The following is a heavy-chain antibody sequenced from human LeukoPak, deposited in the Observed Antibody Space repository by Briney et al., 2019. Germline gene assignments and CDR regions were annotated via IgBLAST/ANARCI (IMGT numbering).Heavy chain of an antibody. V-gene: IGHV1-2*02. CDR1: GYTFTGYY. D-gene: IGHD6-13*01. CDR2: INPNSGGT. Sequence: ASVTVSCKASGYTFTGYYMHWVRQAPGQGLEWMGWINPNSGGTNYAQKFQGRVTMTRDTSISTAYMELSRLRSDDTAVYYCATHSPFIAAAGVVGGMNNYYYGMDVWGQGTTVTVSS. J-gene: IGHJ6*02. CDR3: ATHSPFIAAAGVVGGMNNYYYGMDV.